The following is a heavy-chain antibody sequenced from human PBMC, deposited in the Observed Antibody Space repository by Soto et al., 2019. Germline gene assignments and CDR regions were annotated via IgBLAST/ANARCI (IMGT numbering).Heavy chain of an antibody. V-gene: IGHV3-30*18. D-gene: IGHD2-2*01. J-gene: IGHJ3*01. CDR2: ISHDGRNK. CDR1: GFIFSNYA. CDR3: AKLPDTILGLSVAHDAFAF. Sequence: QVQPVESGGGVVQPGKSVRLSCAASGFIFSNYAMHWVRQAPGKGLEWVADISHDGRNKYHADSVGGRFTISRDNSKNTLYLQMDSLTAEDTALYYCAKLPDTILGLSVAHDAFAFWGQGTTVTVSS.